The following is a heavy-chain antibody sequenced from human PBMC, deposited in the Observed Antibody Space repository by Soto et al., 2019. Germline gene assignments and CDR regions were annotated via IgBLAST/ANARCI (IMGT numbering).Heavy chain of an antibody. CDR3: AREVSEEMATITDNSFDY. Sequence: SETLSLTCAVYGGSFSGYYWSWIRQPPGKGLEWIGEINHSGSTNYNPSLKSRVTISVDTSKNQFSLKLSSVTAADTAVYYCAREVSEEMATITDNSFDYCGQGTLVTVSS. V-gene: IGHV4-34*01. D-gene: IGHD5-12*01. CDR2: INHSGST. CDR1: GGSFSGYY. J-gene: IGHJ4*02.